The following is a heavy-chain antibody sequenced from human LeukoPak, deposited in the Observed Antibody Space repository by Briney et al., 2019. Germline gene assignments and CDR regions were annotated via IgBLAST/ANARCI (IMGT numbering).Heavy chain of an antibody. CDR2: IYSDGST. CDR3: ARAPTYSSRRPYYMDV. Sequence: GGSLRLSCAASGFTFSNYWMTWVRQAPGKGPEWVSVIYSDGSTYYADSVKGRFTISRDNSKNTLYLQMNSLRAEDTAVYYCARAPTYSSRRPYYMDVWGKGTTVTVSS. D-gene: IGHD6-13*01. CDR1: GFTFSNYW. V-gene: IGHV3-53*01. J-gene: IGHJ6*03.